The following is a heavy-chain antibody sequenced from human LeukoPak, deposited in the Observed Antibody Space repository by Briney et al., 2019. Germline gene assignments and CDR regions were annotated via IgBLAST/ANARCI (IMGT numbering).Heavy chain of an antibody. Sequence: SGGSLRLSCAASGFTFSSYAMSWVRQAPGKGLEWVAVISYDGSNKYYADSVKGRFTISRDNSKNTLYLQMNSLRAEDTAVYYCARDWSNYVLDYWGQGTLVTVSS. J-gene: IGHJ4*02. V-gene: IGHV3-30-3*01. CDR3: ARDWSNYVLDY. D-gene: IGHD4-11*01. CDR2: ISYDGSNK. CDR1: GFTFSSYA.